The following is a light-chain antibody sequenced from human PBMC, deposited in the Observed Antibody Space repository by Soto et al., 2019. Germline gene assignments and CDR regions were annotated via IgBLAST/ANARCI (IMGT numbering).Light chain of an antibody. CDR2: AAS. CDR3: QQYGSSPPVT. CDR1: RSFASSY. V-gene: IGKV3-20*01. J-gene: IGKJ5*01. Sequence: PGERATLSCRASRSFASSYLGWYQQKPGQAPRLLIYAASTRATGIPDRFSGSGSGTDFTLTISRLEPEDFAVYYCQQYGSSPPVTFGQGTRLEIK.